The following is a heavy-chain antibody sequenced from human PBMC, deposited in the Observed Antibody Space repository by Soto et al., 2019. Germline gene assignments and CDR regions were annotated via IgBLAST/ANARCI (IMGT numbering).Heavy chain of an antibody. J-gene: IGHJ6*03. CDR3: ARIVHYDFRSGYYSPYYYYYYMDV. CDR2: IYYSGST. D-gene: IGHD3-3*01. CDR1: GGSISSYY. Sequence: PSETLSLTCTVSGGSISSYYWSWIRQPPGKGLEWIGYIYYSGSTNYNPSLKSRVTISVDTSKNQFSLKLSSVTAADTAVYYCARIVHYDFRSGYYSPYYYYYYMDVWGKGTTVTVSS. V-gene: IGHV4-59*08.